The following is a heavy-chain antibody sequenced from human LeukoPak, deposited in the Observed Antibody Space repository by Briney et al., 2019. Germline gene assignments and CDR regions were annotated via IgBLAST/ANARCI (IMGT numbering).Heavy chain of an antibody. CDR3: AKGVVAATNAAYYGMDV. J-gene: IGHJ6*02. D-gene: IGHD2-15*01. V-gene: IGHV3-30*04. CDR2: ISYDGSNK. CDR1: AFTFSSYS. Sequence: GGSLRLSCAASAFTFSSYSMHWVRQAPGKGLEWVAVISYDGSNKYYADSVKGRFTISRDNSKNTLYLQMNSLRPEDTAVYYCAKGVVAATNAAYYGMDVWGQGTTVTVSS.